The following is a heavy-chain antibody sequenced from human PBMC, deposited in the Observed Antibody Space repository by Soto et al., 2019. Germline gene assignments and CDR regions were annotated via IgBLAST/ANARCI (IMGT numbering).Heavy chain of an antibody. V-gene: IGHV1-46*01. CDR1: GYTFTNYY. CDR2: IHPDGGHT. CDR3: ARGDNDY. J-gene: IGHJ4*02. Sequence: AASVKVSCKASGYTFTNYYVQWVRQAPGQGLEWMGVIHPDGGHTTYSQNFQDRVTMTRDTFTSTIYMELSSLRSEDTAVYYCARGDNDYWGQGTLVTVSS.